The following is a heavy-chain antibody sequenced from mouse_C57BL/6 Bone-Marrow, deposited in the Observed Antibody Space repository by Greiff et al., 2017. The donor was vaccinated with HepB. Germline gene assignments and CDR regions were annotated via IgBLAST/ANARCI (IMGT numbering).Heavy chain of an antibody. D-gene: IGHD2-3*01. J-gene: IGHJ3*01. CDR3: AICGGYCAGWFAY. CDR2: INPSSGYT. CDR1: GYTFTSYW. V-gene: IGHV1-7*01. Sequence: QVQLQQSGAELAKPGASVKLSCKASGYTFTSYWMHWVKQRPGQGLEWIGYINPSSGYTKYTQKFKDKATLTADKSSSTAYMQLSSLTDKDSAVYYGAICGGYCAGWFAYWGQGTLVTVSA.